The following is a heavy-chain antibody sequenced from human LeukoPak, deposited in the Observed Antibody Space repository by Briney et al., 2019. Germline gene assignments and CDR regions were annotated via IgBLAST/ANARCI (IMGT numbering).Heavy chain of an antibody. CDR1: GYTFTSYG. Sequence: ASVKVSCKASGYTFTSYGIHWVRQAPGQGLEWMGWISAHNGNTNLAQRFQGRVTLTTDTSTNTAYMEVKNLKSDDTAVYFCTRGDNYIVVSDPFDHWGQGTLVTVSS. CDR3: TRGDNYIVVSDPFDH. D-gene: IGHD2-15*01. CDR2: ISAHNGNT. V-gene: IGHV1-18*01. J-gene: IGHJ5*02.